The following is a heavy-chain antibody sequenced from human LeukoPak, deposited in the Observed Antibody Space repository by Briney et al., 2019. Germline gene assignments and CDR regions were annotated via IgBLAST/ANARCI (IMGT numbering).Heavy chain of an antibody. D-gene: IGHD3-9*01. CDR3: ARESSVILTGSRHPYFDY. CDR1: GYTFTSYG. CDR2: ISAYNGNT. V-gene: IGHV1-18*01. J-gene: IGHJ4*02. Sequence: ASVKVSCNASGYTFTSYGISWVRQAPGQGLEWMGWISAYNGNTNYAQKLQGRVTMTTDTSTSTAYMELRSLRSDDTAVYYCARESSVILTGSRHPYFDYWGQGTLVTVSS.